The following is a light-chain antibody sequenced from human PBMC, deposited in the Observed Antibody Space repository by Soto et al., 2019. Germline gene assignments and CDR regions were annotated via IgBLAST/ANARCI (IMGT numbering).Light chain of an antibody. J-gene: IGKJ1*01. CDR2: GAS. CDR3: LQYGRPWT. Sequence: EIVLTQSPGTLSLSPGERATLSCRASQSVSSSLLAWYQQKPGQTPRLLIYGASSRATGIPDRFSGSGSGTDFTLTISNLEPEDVAVYYCLQYGRPWTFGQGTKVEIK. CDR1: QSVSSSL. V-gene: IGKV3-20*01.